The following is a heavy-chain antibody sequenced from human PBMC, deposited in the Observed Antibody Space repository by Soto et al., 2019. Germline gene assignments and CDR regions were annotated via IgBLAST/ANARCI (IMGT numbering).Heavy chain of an antibody. CDR1: GASISSGRSY. CDR3: ARDNGYGHFDY. V-gene: IGHV4-31*03. CDR2: MFYSGST. J-gene: IGHJ4*02. D-gene: IGHD5-12*01. Sequence: SETLSLTCTVSGASISSGRSYWSWIRQHPGKGLEWIGYMFYSGSTYYHPSLKSRVNISADTSKNQFSLRLTSVTPADTAVYYCARDNGYGHFDYWGQGTLVTVSS.